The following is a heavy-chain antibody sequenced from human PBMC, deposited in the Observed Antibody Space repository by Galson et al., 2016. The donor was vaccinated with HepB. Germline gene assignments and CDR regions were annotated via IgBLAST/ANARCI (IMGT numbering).Heavy chain of an antibody. J-gene: IGHJ3*01. V-gene: IGHV4-39*01. D-gene: IGHD5-24*01. CDR2: IYDSGMT. Sequence: SETLSLTCMVSGGSISGSSRYWVWIRQPPGKGLEWIGTIYDSGMTYGSLSLKSRVTISVDTSKNLFALRLSSVTAADTAVYYCARQTEVAVDNAFDLWGQGTMVTVSS. CDR1: GGSISGSSRY. CDR3: ARQTEVAVDNAFDL.